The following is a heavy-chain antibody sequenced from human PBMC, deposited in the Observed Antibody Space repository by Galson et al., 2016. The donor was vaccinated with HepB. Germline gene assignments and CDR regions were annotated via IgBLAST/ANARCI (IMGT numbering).Heavy chain of an antibody. D-gene: IGHD2-8*01. CDR1: GDSVASNSGG. V-gene: IGHV6-1*01. CDR3: SRDPAPLMYAFDI. J-gene: IGHJ3*02. CDR2: TYYRSKWYN. Sequence: CAISGDSVASNSGGWNWIRQSPSRGLEWLGRTYYRSKWYNDYAVSVKSRITINPDTSKNQFSLQLNSVTPEDTAVDYCSRDPAPLMYAFDIWGQGTMVTVSS.